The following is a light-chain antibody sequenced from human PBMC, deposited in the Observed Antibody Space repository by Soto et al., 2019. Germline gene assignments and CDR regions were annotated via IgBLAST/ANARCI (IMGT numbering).Light chain of an antibody. V-gene: IGKV2D-29*01. CDR2: EVS. J-gene: IGKJ2*01. Sequence: DIVMTQTPLPLSVTPGQPASISCKSSQSLLHSTGKTFLFWFLQKPGQPPPLLIYEVSNRFSGVPDRFSGSGSGTDFTLKISRVEPEDVGVYYCMHTIQLPKTFGQGTKLEIK. CDR3: MHTIQLPKT. CDR1: QSLLHSTGKTF.